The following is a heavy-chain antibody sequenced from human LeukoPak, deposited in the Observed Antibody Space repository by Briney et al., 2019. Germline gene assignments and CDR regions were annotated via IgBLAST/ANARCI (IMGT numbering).Heavy chain of an antibody. CDR1: GFTVSSNY. CDR2: IYSGGST. D-gene: IGHD1-26*01. V-gene: IGHV3-53*01. Sequence: GGSLRLSCAASGFTVSSNYMIWVRQAPGKGLEWVSVIYSGGSTYYADSVKGRFTISRDNSKNTLYLQMNSLRAEDTAVYYCARELYSGSYYGRIDYWGQGTLVTVSS. J-gene: IGHJ4*02. CDR3: ARELYSGSYYGRIDY.